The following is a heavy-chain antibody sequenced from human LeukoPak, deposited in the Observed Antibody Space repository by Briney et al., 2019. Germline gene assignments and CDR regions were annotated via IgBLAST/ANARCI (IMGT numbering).Heavy chain of an antibody. J-gene: IGHJ4*02. CDR1: GFTVSSNY. CDR2: ISGSGGST. Sequence: GGSLRLSCAASGFTVSSNYMSWVRQAPGKGLEWVSAISGSGGSTYYADSVKGRFTISRDNSKNTLYLQMNSLRAEDTAVYYCAKAYLGVNLFDYWGQGTLVTVSS. D-gene: IGHD3-16*01. V-gene: IGHV3-23*01. CDR3: AKAYLGVNLFDY.